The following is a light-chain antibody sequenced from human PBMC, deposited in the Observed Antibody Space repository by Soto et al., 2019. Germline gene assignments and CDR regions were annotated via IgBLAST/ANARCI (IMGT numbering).Light chain of an antibody. V-gene: IGKV1-5*01. CDR1: ESISSW. CDR2: DAS. Sequence: DIQMTQSPSTLSASVGDSVTITCRASESISSWLAWYQQKPGKAPALLIYDASILEGGVSSRFRGSGYGTEVTLTITNLQPEDFATYLCQEYTDFSRTFGQGTKV. J-gene: IGKJ1*01. CDR3: QEYTDFSRT.